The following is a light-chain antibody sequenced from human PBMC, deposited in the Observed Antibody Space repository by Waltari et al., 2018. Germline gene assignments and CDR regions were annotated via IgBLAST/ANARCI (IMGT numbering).Light chain of an antibody. CDR2: EVY. CDR1: TSDVGSYNL. Sequence: QSALTQPASVSGSPGPSIPISCTRITSDVGSYNLLSSYQQFPGRAPQLIIYEVYRRPSGISDRFSGSKAGNTASLTISGLRAEDEADYYCCSYAGPATFVVFGGGTKLTVL. V-gene: IGLV2-23*02. J-gene: IGLJ2*01. CDR3: CSYAGPATFVV.